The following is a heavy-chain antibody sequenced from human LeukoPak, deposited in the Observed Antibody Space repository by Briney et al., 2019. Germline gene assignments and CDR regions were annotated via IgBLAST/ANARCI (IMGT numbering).Heavy chain of an antibody. CDR1: GFTVSSNY. J-gene: IGHJ3*02. Sequence: GGSLRLSCAASGFTVSSNYMSWVRQAPGKGLEWVSVIYSGGSTYYAGSVKGRFTISRDNSKNTLYLQMNSLRAEDTAVYYCARDTPTELRLGELSLYLGAFDIWGQGTMVTVSS. V-gene: IGHV3-53*01. D-gene: IGHD3-16*02. CDR2: IYSGGST. CDR3: ARDTPTELRLGELSLYLGAFDI.